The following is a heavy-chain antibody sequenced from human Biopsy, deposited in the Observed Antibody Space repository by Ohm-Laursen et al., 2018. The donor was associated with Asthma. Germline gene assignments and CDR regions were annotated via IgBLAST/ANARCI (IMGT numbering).Heavy chain of an antibody. Sequence: ASVKVSCKASGYTFINYAIHWVRQAPGQRLEWMGWINAGNGNTKYSQKFQGRVTFTADESTSTAYMELSSLRSEDSAVYYCAREVSTVDYGYYYFAMDVWGQGTTVTVSS. CDR3: AREVSTVDYGYYYFAMDV. J-gene: IGHJ6*02. CDR1: GYTFINYA. CDR2: INAGNGNT. D-gene: IGHD4-17*01. V-gene: IGHV1-3*01.